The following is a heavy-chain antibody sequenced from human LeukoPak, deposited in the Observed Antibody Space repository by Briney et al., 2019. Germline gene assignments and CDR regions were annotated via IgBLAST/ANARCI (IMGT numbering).Heavy chain of an antibody. J-gene: IGHJ4*02. CDR2: LNQSVSI. Sequence: SETLSLTCAVYGGSFSGYYWSGIRQPPGERLGWIGELNQSVSINHNPHLKRRVAIPLDMSKKRFPLMRSSVTGAPRAGHYCTRGTRAYYDYVWGSYRYLHPQGFDYWGQGTLVTVSS. CDR3: TRGTRAYYDYVWGSYRYLHPQGFDY. CDR1: GGSFSGYY. V-gene: IGHV4-34*01. D-gene: IGHD3-16*02.